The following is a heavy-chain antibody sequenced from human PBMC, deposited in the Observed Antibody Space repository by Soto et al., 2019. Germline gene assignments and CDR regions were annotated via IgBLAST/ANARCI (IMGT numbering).Heavy chain of an antibody. CDR3: ARAYCSSTSCYAPRYFDL. CDR1: GGSISSYY. Sequence: QVQLQESGPGLVKPSETLSLTCTVSGGSISSYYWSWIRQPPGKGLEWIGYIYYSGSTNYNPSPKSRLIISVDTSKNQFSLKLSSVTAADTAVYYCARAYCSSTSCYAPRYFDLWGRGTLVTVSS. CDR2: IYYSGST. D-gene: IGHD2-2*01. V-gene: IGHV4-59*01. J-gene: IGHJ2*01.